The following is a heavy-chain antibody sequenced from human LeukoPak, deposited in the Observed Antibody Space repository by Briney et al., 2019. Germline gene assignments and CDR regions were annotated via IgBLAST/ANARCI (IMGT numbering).Heavy chain of an antibody. Sequence: SETLSLTCAVSGGSFSVYYWSWIRQPPGKGLEWIGEINHSGSTNYNPSLKSRVTISVDTSKNQFSLKLSSVTAADTAVYYCYGMDVWGQGTTVTVSS. J-gene: IGHJ6*02. CDR1: GGSFSVYY. V-gene: IGHV4-34*01. CDR2: INHSGST. CDR3: YGMDV.